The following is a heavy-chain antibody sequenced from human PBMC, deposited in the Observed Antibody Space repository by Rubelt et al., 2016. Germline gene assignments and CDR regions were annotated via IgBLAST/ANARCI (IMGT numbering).Heavy chain of an antibody. J-gene: IGHJ4*01. CDR2: IYFTGTT. Sequence: QLQLQESGPRLMKPSETLSLTCSVSGDSISSPNNYWNWIRQTPERGLEWIGHIYFTGTTDYSPSFKTRVTISRDTSKNQFSLLLTSLTAAYTAVYYWARRPNWNDVDFWGPGSLVTVST. D-gene: IGHD1-1*01. CDR3: ARRPNWNDVDF. V-gene: IGHV4-39*01. CDR1: GDSISSPNNY.